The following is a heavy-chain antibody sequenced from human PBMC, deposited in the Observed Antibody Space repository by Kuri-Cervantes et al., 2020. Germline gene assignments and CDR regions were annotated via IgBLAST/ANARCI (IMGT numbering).Heavy chain of an antibody. CDR3: ARGRTQNWFDP. CDR1: GYTFTNYG. CDR2: ISAYNGDT. Sequence: ASVKVSCKASGYTFTNYGISWVRQAPGQGLEWMGWISAYNGDTNYAQNLQGRVTMTTDTSTNAAYMELRSLRSDDTAVYYCARGRTQNWFDPWGQGTLVTVSS. J-gene: IGHJ5*02. D-gene: IGHD1-7*01. V-gene: IGHV1-18*01.